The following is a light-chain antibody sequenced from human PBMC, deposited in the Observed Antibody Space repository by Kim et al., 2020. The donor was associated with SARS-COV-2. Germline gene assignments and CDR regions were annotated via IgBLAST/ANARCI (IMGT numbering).Light chain of an antibody. CDR1: QNISSD. V-gene: IGKV3-15*01. J-gene: IGKJ1*01. Sequence: EIVMTQSPATLSVSPGERATLSCRASQNISSDLAWFQQKPGQAPRLLIYGPSSRATDIPARFSGSGSGTEFTLTISSLQSEDFAVYYCQQYHNWPETFGQGTKVDIK. CDR3: QQYHNWPET. CDR2: GPS.